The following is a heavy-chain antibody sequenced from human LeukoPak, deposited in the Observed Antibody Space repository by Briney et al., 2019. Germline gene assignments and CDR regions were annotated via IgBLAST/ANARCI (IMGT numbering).Heavy chain of an antibody. J-gene: IGHJ4*02. D-gene: IGHD6-19*01. CDR2: IYPGDSDT. CDR1: GYSFTSYL. Sequence: GASLKISCKGSGYSFTSYLIGWVRPMPGKGLEWMGIIYPGDSDTSYSPSFQGQVTISADKSISTAYLQWSSLKASDTAMYYCARHYAGYSSGWYFPDYWGQGTLVTVSS. CDR3: ARHYAGYSSGWYFPDY. V-gene: IGHV5-51*01.